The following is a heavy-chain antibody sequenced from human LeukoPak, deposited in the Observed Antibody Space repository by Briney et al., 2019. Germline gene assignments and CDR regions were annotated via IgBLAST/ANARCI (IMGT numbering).Heavy chain of an antibody. D-gene: IGHD3-10*01. J-gene: IGHJ4*02. CDR1: GFTFDDYA. CDR3: AKDRFLLGSYYTVGDY. Sequence: GGSLRLSCAASGFTFDDYAMHWVRQAPGKGLEWVAVISYDGSNKYYADSVKGRFTISRDNSKNTLYLQMNSLRAEDTAVYYCAKDRFLLGSYYTVGDYWGQGTLVTVSS. CDR2: ISYDGSNK. V-gene: IGHV3-30*18.